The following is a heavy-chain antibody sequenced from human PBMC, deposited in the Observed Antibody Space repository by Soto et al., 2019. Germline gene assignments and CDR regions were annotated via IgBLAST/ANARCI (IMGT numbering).Heavy chain of an antibody. V-gene: IGHV3-49*04. CDR2: IRGPLYGRTT. J-gene: IGHJ5*02. CDR3: TRDLSPTFTWFDP. Sequence: PGGSLRLSSKCSGVTVDGSTIAWVRQTAGKGLEWVGLIRGPLYGRTTEYAASVKGRFTISRDDSKSIAYLQMNSLKIEDTAVYYCTRDLSPTFTWFDPWGQGTLVTGSS. CDR1: GVTVDGST. D-gene: IGHD1-26*01.